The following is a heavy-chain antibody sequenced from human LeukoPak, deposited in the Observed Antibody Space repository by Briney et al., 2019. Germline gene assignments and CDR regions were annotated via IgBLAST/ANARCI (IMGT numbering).Heavy chain of an antibody. Sequence: GGSLRLSCAASGFNFDDYGMSWVRQAPGKGLEWVSGINWNGNTYYADSVKGRFTISRDNAKNSLYLQMNSLRAEDTALYYCARHDYGDQYWGQGTLVTVSS. D-gene: IGHD4-17*01. J-gene: IGHJ4*02. CDR3: ARHDYGDQY. CDR1: GFNFDDYG. CDR2: INWNGNT. V-gene: IGHV3-20*04.